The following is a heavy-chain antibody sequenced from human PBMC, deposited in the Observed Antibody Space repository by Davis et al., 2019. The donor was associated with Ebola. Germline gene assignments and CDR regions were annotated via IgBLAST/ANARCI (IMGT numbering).Heavy chain of an antibody. CDR3: ATYRHDYYYYGMDV. CDR2: INHIGST. CDR1: GGSISSSSYY. V-gene: IGHV4-39*07. D-gene: IGHD4-11*01. Sequence: MPSETLSLTCTVSGGSISSSSYYWGWIRQPPGKGLEWIGEINHIGSTNYNPSLKSRVTISVDTSKNQFSLKLSSVTAADTAVYYCATYRHDYYYYGMDVWGQGTTVTVSS. J-gene: IGHJ6*02.